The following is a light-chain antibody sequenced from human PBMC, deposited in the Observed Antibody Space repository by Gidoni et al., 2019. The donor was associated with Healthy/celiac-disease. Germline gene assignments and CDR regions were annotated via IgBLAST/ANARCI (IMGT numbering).Light chain of an antibody. CDR1: ALPKQY. CDR3: QSADSSGTWV. Sequence: SYELTQPPSVSVSPGQTARITCPGAALPKQYAYWYQQKPGQAPVRVLYKDSGRPSGIPERFSGSSSGTTVTLTISGVQAEDEADYYCQSADSSGTWVFGGGTKLTVL. CDR2: KDS. V-gene: IGLV3-25*03. J-gene: IGLJ3*02.